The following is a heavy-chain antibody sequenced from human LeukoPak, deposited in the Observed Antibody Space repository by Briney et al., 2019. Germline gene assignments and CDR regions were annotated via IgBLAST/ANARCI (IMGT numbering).Heavy chain of an antibody. V-gene: IGHV5-51*01. CDR2: IYPGDSDT. J-gene: IGHJ4*02. CDR3: ARWSSTYYYDSSGYADY. CDR1: GYSFTSYW. Sequence: GESLKISCKGSGYSFTSYWIGWVRQMPGKGLEWMGIIYPGDSDTRYGPSFQGQVTISADKSISTAYLQWSSLKASDTAMYYCARWSSTYYYDSSGYADYWGQGTLVTVSS. D-gene: IGHD3-22*01.